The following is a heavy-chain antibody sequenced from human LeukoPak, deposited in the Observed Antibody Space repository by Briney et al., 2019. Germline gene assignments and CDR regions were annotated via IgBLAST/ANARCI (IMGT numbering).Heavy chain of an antibody. J-gene: IGHJ3*02. V-gene: IGHV4-61*02. CDR2: IYTSGST. CDR1: GGSISSGSYY. CDR3: ARSPYCSSTSCYSRTDAFDI. D-gene: IGHD2-2*02. Sequence: SETLSLTCTVSGGSISSGSYYWSWIRQPAGKGLEWIGRIYTSGSTNYNPSLKSRVTISVDTSKNQFSLKLSSVTAADTAVYYCARSPYCSSTSCYSRTDAFDIWGQGKMVTVSS.